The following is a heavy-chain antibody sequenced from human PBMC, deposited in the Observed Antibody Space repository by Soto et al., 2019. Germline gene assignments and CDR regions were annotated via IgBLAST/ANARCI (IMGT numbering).Heavy chain of an antibody. CDR2: IYWSDDK. Sequence: QITLKESGPTLVKPTQTLTLTCTFSGFSLTTSAVAVGWIRQPPGKALEWLAIIYWSDDKFYSPSLKSRLTRTHDNPTNHVVLTMTNRDPVDTAPYNCARRYVPYHFDYWGQGKLVTVSS. D-gene: IGHD1-1*01. J-gene: IGHJ4*01. CDR1: GFSLTTSAVA. CDR3: ARRYVPYHFDY. V-gene: IGHV2-5*01.